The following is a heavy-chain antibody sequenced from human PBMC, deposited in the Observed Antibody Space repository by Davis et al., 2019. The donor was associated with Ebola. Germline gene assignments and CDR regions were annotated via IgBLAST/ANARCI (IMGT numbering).Heavy chain of an antibody. V-gene: IGHV3-7*01. D-gene: IGHD3-10*01. CDR3: ARDFGRLFDY. CDR1: GFTFSNYW. J-gene: IGHJ4*02. CDR2: IKEDGSDK. Sequence: GGSLRLSCAASGFTFSNYWMTWVRQAPGKGLEWVATIKEDGSDKYYGDSVKGRFTISRDNAKNSLYLQMNSLRTEDTAVYYCARDFGRLFDYCGQGTLVTVSS.